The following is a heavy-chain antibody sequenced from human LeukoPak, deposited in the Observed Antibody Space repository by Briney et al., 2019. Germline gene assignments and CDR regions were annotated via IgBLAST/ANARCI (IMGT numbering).Heavy chain of an antibody. Sequence: GGSLRLSCAASGFTFSSYAMHWVRQAPGKGLELVPVISYDGSNKYYADSVKGRFTISRDNSKNTLYLQMNSVRAEDTAVYYCARERTMIVGAIRGAFDYWGQGTLVTVSS. CDR2: ISYDGSNK. J-gene: IGHJ4*02. V-gene: IGHV3-30-3*01. CDR3: ARERTMIVGAIRGAFDY. CDR1: GFTFSSYA. D-gene: IGHD1-26*01.